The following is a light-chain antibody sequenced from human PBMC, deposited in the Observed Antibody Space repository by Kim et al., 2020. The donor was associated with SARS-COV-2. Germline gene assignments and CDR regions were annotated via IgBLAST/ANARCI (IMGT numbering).Light chain of an antibody. V-gene: IGLV10-54*04. CDR3: SAWDSSLNVWV. CDR1: NNNVGNQG. Sequence: QAGLTQPPSVSKGLGQTATLTCTGNNNNVGNQGAAWLQQHQGHPPKLLSYRNNNRPSGISERFSASRSGDTASLTITGLQPEDKTDYYCSAWDSSLNVWVFGGGTKLTVL. J-gene: IGLJ3*02. CDR2: RNN.